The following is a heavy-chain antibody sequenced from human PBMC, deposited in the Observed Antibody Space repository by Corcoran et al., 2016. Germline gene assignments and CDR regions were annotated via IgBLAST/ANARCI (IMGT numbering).Heavy chain of an antibody. J-gene: IGHJ4*02. CDR3: ARGERNWNFDY. V-gene: IGHV3-48*04. Sequence: EVQLVESGGGLVQPGGSLRLSCAASGFTFSSYSMNWVRQTPGKGLEWVSYISSSSTTIYDADSVKGRFTISRDNAKNSLYLQMNSLRAEDTAVYYCARGERNWNFDYWGQGTLVTVSS. D-gene: IGHD1-1*01. CDR1: GFTFSSYS. CDR2: ISSSSTTI.